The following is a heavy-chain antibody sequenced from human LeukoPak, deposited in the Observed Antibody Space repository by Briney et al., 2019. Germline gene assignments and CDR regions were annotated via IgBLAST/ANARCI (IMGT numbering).Heavy chain of an antibody. J-gene: IGHJ3*02. CDR2: IRYDGSNK. V-gene: IGHV3-30*02. CDR3: AKDLSRWAVAGHLDAFDI. CDR1: GFTFSSYG. Sequence: PGGSLRLSCAASGFTFSSYGMHWVRHAPGKGLEGVAFIRYDGSNKYYADSVKGRFTISRDNSKITRYLQMNSLGAEDTAVYYSAKDLSRWAVAGHLDAFDIWGQGTMVTVSS. D-gene: IGHD6-19*01.